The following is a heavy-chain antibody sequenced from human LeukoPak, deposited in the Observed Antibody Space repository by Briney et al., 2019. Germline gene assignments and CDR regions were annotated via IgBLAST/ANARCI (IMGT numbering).Heavy chain of an antibody. CDR2: ISYDGSNK. CDR3: ARLKGTYYGDQRVGMDV. Sequence: GGSLRLSCAASGFTFSSYAMHWVRQAPGKGLEWVAVISYDGSNKYYADSVKGRFTISRDNSKNTLYLQMNSLRSEDTAVYYCARLKGTYYGDQRVGMDVWGQGTTVTVSS. CDR1: GFTFSSYA. V-gene: IGHV3-30-3*01. J-gene: IGHJ6*02. D-gene: IGHD4-17*01.